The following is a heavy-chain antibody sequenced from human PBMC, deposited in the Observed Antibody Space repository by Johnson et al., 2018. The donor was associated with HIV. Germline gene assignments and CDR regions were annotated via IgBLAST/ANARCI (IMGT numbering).Heavy chain of an antibody. J-gene: IGHJ3*02. V-gene: IGHV3-20*04. CDR3: ARVVGLYYYDSSGYRDDAFDI. CDR1: GFTFDDYG. CDR2: INWNGGST. D-gene: IGHD3-22*01. Sequence: VQLVESGGGVVRPGGSLRLSCAASGFTFDDYGMSWVRQAPGKGLEWVSGINWNGGSTGYADSVKGRFTISRDNAKNSFYLQINSLRAEDTAVYYCARVVGLYYYDSSGYRDDAFDIWGQGTMVTVSS.